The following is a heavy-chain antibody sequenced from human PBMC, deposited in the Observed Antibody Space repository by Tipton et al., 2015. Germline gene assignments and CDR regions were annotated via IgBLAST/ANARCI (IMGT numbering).Heavy chain of an antibody. D-gene: IGHD3-16*01. CDR3: ARHFKFGEFFAFDL. Sequence: TLSLTCTVSGGSISSYYWSWIRQPPGKGLEWIGYIYYSGSTNYNPSLKSRVTISVDTSKNQLSLSLSSVTAADTAVYYCARHFKFGEFFAFDLWGQGTLVTVSS. V-gene: IGHV4-59*01. CDR1: GGSISSYY. J-gene: IGHJ4*01. CDR2: IYYSGST.